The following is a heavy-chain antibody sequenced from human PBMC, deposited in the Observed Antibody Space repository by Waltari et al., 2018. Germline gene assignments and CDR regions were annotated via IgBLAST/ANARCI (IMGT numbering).Heavy chain of an antibody. CDR1: GDSINSNSYF. J-gene: IGHJ5*01. CDR3: ARLPDFGVHSGWYDF. D-gene: IGHD3-10*01. Sequence: QVQLRESGPGLVKPSETLSLTCTVSGDSINSNSYFWAWLRQPAGQGLAWIGRVFVSGKTDYHPSLKTRVSISIDTSKNQFFLHLTSVTVSDAAIYYCARLPDFGVHSGWYDFWGQGIQVKVS. V-gene: IGHV4-61*02. CDR2: VFVSGKT.